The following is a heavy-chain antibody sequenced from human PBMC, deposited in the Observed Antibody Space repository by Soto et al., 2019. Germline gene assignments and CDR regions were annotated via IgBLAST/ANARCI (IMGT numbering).Heavy chain of an antibody. CDR1: GFTFSSYS. Sequence: PGGSLRLSCAASGFTFSSYSMNWVRQAPGKGLEWVSYISSSSSTIYYADSVKGRFTISRDNAKNSLYLQMNSLRDEDTAVYYCARDLGGSGSYYYNWFDPWGQGTQVTVPS. D-gene: IGHD3-10*01. J-gene: IGHJ5*02. CDR3: ARDLGGSGSYYYNWFDP. CDR2: ISSSSSTI. V-gene: IGHV3-48*02.